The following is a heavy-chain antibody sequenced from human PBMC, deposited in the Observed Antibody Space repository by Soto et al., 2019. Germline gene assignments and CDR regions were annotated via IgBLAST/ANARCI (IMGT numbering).Heavy chain of an antibody. CDR1: GFTFSSYA. Sequence: EVQLLESGGGLVQPGGSLRLSCAASGFTFSSYAMSWVRQAPGKGLEWVSAISGSGGSTYYADSVKGRFTISRDNSKNTLYLQLKSLRAEDTAVYYWAKSFPVYFDCLLCYFDYWGQGPLVTVSS. J-gene: IGHJ4*02. V-gene: IGHV3-23*01. D-gene: IGHD3-9*01. CDR2: ISGSGGST. CDR3: AKSFPVYFDCLLCYFDY.